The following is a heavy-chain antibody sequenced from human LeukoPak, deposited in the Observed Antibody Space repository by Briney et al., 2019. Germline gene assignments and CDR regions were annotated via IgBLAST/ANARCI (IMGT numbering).Heavy chain of an antibody. D-gene: IGHD3-10*01. V-gene: IGHV1-8*01. Sequence: ASVKVSCKASGYTFTSYDIKWVRQATGQGLEWVAWMNPNSGNPAYAQEFQGRATVSGNISISTAYLELRSLKSEDTAVYYCAKGPASGDSWGQGTLVTVSS. CDR1: GYTFTSYD. CDR3: AKGPASGDS. J-gene: IGHJ5*01. CDR2: MNPNSGNP.